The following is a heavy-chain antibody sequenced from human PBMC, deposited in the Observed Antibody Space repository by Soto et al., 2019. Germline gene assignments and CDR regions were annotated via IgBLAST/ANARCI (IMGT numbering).Heavy chain of an antibody. CDR3: ARGAMGNYYNDY. CDR2: IKGDGIST. CDR1: GFTFSSYW. D-gene: IGHD3-10*01. V-gene: IGHV3-74*01. J-gene: IGHJ4*02. Sequence: EVQLVESGGGLVQSGGSLRLSCAASGFTFSSYWMHWVRQAPGKGLVWVSRIKGDGISTNYADSVKGRFTISRDNAKDTVFLQKNGLSADDTAVYYCARGAMGNYYNDYWGQGTVVTVSS.